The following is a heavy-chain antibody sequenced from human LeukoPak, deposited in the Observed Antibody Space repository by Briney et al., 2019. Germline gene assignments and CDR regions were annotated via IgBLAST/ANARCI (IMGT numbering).Heavy chain of an antibody. CDR3: ARAVNYDFGSGPDTYYFDY. CDR2: IKQDGSEK. CDR1: GFTFSSYW. V-gene: IGHV3-7*04. Sequence: GGSLRLSCAASGFTFSSYWMSWVRQAPGKGLEWVANIKQDGSEKYYVGSVKGRFTISRDNAKNSLYLQMNSLRAEDTAVYYCARAVNYDFGSGPDTYYFDYWGRGTLVSVSS. J-gene: IGHJ4*02. D-gene: IGHD3-3*01.